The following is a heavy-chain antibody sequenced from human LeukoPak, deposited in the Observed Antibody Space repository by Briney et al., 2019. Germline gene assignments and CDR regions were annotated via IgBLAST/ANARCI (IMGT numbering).Heavy chain of an antibody. V-gene: IGHV3-23*01. D-gene: IGHD3-10*01. J-gene: IGHJ4*02. CDR2: ISGSGGST. CDR1: GFTFSSYA. CDR3: AKGTPSNYYGSGSYGDY. Sequence: SEGSLRLSCAASGFTFSSYAMSWVRQAPGKGLEWVSAISGSGGSTYYADSVKGRFTISRDNSKNTLYLQMNSLRAEDTAVYYCAKGTPSNYYGSGSYGDYWGQGTLVTVSS.